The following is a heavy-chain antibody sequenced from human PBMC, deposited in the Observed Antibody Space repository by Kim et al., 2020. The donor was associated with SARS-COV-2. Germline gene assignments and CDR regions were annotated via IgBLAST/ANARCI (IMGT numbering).Heavy chain of an antibody. J-gene: IGHJ4*02. D-gene: IGHD5-18*01. Sequence: LNSRVTISVDKSKNQFSLKLSSVTAADTAVYYCAREERGYSYGYSDYFDYWGQGTLVTVSS. V-gene: IGHV4-31*02. CDR3: AREERGYSYGYSDYFDY.